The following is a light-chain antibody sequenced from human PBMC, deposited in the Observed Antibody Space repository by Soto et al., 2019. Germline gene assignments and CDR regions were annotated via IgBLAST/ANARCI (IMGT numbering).Light chain of an antibody. Sequence: DIQMTQSPSSLSASVGDRVTITCRASQSISAYLNWYQQRPGKAPKLLIYAASRLQSGVPSRFSGSGSVTDFTLSINNLQPEDFATYYCQQSYSNPRTFGQGTKVELK. V-gene: IGKV1-39*01. J-gene: IGKJ1*01. CDR1: QSISAY. CDR2: AAS. CDR3: QQSYSNPRT.